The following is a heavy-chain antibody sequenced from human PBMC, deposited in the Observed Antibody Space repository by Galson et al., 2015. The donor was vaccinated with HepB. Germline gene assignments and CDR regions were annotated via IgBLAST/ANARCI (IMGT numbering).Heavy chain of an antibody. J-gene: IGHJ6*02. V-gene: IGHV1-69*13. CDR1: GGTFSSYA. Sequence: SVKVSCKASGGTFSSYAISWVRQAPGQGLEWMGGIIPIFGTANYAQKFQGRVTITADESTSTAYMELSSLRSEDTAVYYCARSADLRIAVAGTGYYYGMDVWGQGTTVTVSS. D-gene: IGHD6-19*01. CDR2: IIPIFGTA. CDR3: ARSADLRIAVAGTGYYYGMDV.